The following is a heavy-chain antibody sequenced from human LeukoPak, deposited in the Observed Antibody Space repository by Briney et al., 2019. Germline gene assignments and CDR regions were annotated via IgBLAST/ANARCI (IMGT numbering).Heavy chain of an antibody. CDR1: GGSISSYY. Sequence: PSETLSLTCTVSGGSISSYYWSWIRQPAGKGLEWIGRIYTSGSTNYNPSLKSRVTMSVDTSKNQFSLKLSSVTAADTAVYYCARVIAAAGSVWFDPWGQGTLDTVSS. D-gene: IGHD6-13*01. CDR2: IYTSGST. V-gene: IGHV4-4*07. J-gene: IGHJ5*02. CDR3: ARVIAAAGSVWFDP.